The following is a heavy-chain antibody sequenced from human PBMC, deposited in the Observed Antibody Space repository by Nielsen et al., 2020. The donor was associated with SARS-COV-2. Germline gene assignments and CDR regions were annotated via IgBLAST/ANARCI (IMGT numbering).Heavy chain of an antibody. Sequence: GESLKISCAASGFTLSSYSMNWVRQAPGKGLEWVSSIGNSGDNIYYADSVKGRFTVSRDNSKNTLYLEMNSLRAEDTAVYYCARQFYGCNDYWGQGTLVTVPS. V-gene: IGHV3-21*04. CDR3: ARQFYGCNDY. D-gene: IGHD3-10*01. CDR1: GFTLSSYS. CDR2: IGNSGDNI. J-gene: IGHJ4*02.